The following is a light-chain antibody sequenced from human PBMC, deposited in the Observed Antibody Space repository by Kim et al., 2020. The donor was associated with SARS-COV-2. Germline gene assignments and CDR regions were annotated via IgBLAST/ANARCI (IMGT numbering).Light chain of an antibody. CDR1: KLGDKY. V-gene: IGLV3-1*01. Sequence: SYELTQPPSVSVSPGQTASITCSGDKLGDKYACWYQQKPGQSPVLVIYQDSKRPAGIPERFSGSNSGNTATLTISGTQAMDKADYYCQAWDRSRVFGGGT. J-gene: IGLJ2*01. CDR2: QDS. CDR3: QAWDRSRV.